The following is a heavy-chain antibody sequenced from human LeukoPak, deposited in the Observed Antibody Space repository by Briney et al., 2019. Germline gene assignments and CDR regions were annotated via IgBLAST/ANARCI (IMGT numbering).Heavy chain of an antibody. CDR1: GFTVSSNY. V-gene: IGHV3-53*01. D-gene: IGHD4-23*01. Sequence: PGGSLRLSCAASGFTVSSNYMSWVRQAPGKGLEWVSVIYSGGSTYYADSVKGRFTISRDNSKNTLYLQMNSLRAGDTAVYYCARDQLGNYYFDYWGQGTLVTVSS. CDR3: ARDQLGNYYFDY. J-gene: IGHJ4*02. CDR2: IYSGGST.